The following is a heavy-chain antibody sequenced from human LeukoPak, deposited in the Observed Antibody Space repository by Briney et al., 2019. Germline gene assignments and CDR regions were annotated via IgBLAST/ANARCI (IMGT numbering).Heavy chain of an antibody. V-gene: IGHV3-21*04. CDR2: ISTSSIYI. D-gene: IGHD3-3*01. CDR3: ATGGITIFGVVTYPND. CDR1: GFTFSTYT. J-gene: IGHJ4*02. Sequence: PGGSLRLSCAASGFTFSTYTMNWVRQAPGKGLEWVSSISTSSIYIYYADSLKGRFTISRDNAKNSLYLQMSSLRAEDTALYYCATGGITIFGVVTYPNDWGQGTLVTVSS.